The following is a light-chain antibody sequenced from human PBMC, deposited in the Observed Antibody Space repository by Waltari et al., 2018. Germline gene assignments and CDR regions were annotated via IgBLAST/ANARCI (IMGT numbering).Light chain of an antibody. CDR3: NSRDSSGNYWV. J-gene: IGLJ3*02. CDR2: GKN. Sequence: SSELTQDPAVSVALGQTVRITCQGDSPRSYYASWYQQKPGQAPVLVIYGKNNRPSGIPDRFSGSSSGNTASLTITGAQAEDEADYYCNSRDSSGNYWVFGGGTKLTVL. V-gene: IGLV3-19*01. CDR1: SPRSYY.